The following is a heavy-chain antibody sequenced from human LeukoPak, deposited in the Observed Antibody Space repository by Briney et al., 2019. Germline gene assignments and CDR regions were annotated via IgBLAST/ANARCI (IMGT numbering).Heavy chain of an antibody. CDR2: IWYDGSNK. Sequence: GGSLRLSCAASGFTFSSFGMHWVRQAPGKGLEGVAVIWYDGSNKNHADSVKGRFSISRDNSKNTLYLQMNSLRAEDTAVYYCARDRGAGRNGYDYWGQGTLVTVSS. J-gene: IGHJ4*02. CDR1: GFTFSSFG. CDR3: ARDRGAGRNGYDY. D-gene: IGHD3-10*01. V-gene: IGHV3-33*01.